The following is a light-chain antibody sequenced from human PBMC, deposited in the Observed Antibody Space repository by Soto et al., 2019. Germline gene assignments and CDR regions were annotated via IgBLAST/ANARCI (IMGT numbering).Light chain of an antibody. Sequence: QSALTQPASLSGSPGQSITISCTGTSSDIGAYDYVSWFQQHPGKAPKLMISEVNNRPSGVSNRFSGSKSGDTASLTISGLQADDEAQYYCTSYTRSSALVFGGGTKLTVL. V-gene: IGLV2-14*01. CDR1: SSDIGAYDY. CDR2: EVN. CDR3: TSYTRSSALV. J-gene: IGLJ2*01.